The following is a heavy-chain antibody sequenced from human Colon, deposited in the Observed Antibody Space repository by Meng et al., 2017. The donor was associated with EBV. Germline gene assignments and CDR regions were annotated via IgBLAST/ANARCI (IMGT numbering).Heavy chain of an antibody. Sequence: QVQLQESGPGLVKPSQTLSLTCTVPGDSISSTDYYWSWVRRPPGKGLEWIGYIYYSGSRYYNPSLKSRVTISVDTSKNQFSLKLSSVTAADTAVYYCARVTGKIYYDGSGYPEAFDYWGQGTLVTVSS. D-gene: IGHD3-22*01. CDR2: IYYSGSR. V-gene: IGHV4-30-4*01. CDR1: GDSISSTDYY. CDR3: ARVTGKIYYDGSGYPEAFDY. J-gene: IGHJ4*02.